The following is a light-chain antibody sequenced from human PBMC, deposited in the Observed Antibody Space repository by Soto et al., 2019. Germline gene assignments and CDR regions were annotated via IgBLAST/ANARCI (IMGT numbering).Light chain of an antibody. CDR3: QQLNGYPLT. CDR1: QGISSY. Sequence: DIQLTQSPSFLSASVGDRVTITCRASQGISSYLAWYQQKPGKAPKLLIYVASTLQSGAPSRFSGSGSGTEFTLTISSLQPEDFPTYYCQQLNGYPLTFGGGTKVDIK. CDR2: VAS. J-gene: IGKJ4*01. V-gene: IGKV1-9*01.